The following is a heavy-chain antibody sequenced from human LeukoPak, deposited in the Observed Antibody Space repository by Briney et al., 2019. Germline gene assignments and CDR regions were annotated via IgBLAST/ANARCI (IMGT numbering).Heavy chain of an antibody. CDR3: AKVPTIHYYDSSGYDY. Sequence: PGGSLRLSCAASGFAFSSYWMSWVRQAPGKGLEWVAVISYDGSNKYYADSVKGRFTISRDNSKNTLYLQMNSLRAEDTAVYYCAKVPTIHYYDSSGYDYWGQGTLVTVSS. CDR2: ISYDGSNK. D-gene: IGHD3-22*01. V-gene: IGHV3-30*18. CDR1: GFAFSSYW. J-gene: IGHJ4*02.